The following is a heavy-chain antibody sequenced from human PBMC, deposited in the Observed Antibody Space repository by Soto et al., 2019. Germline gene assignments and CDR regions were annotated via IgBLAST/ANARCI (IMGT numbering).Heavy chain of an antibody. CDR3: ASGPSGWLDY. J-gene: IGHJ4*02. CDR2: IYYSGST. Sequence: ETLSLTCTVAGGSISSYYWSWIRQPPGKGLEWIGYIYYSGSTNYNPSLKSRVTISVDTSKNQFSLKLSSVTAADTAVYYCASGPSGWLDYWGQGTLVTVSS. D-gene: IGHD6-19*01. CDR1: GGSISSYY. V-gene: IGHV4-59*01.